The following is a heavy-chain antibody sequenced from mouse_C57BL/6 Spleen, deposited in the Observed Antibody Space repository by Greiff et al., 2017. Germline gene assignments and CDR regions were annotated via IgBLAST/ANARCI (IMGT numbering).Heavy chain of an antibody. J-gene: IGHJ2*01. CDR1: GYTVTDSY. CDR3: ARAYYSNYGDY. Sequence: EVQLQQSGPALVKPGASVKISCKASGYTVTDSYMTWGKPSHGESLEWSGDMNPNNGGTSYNQKFKGKATLTVDKSSSTAYMELRSLTSEDSAVYYCARAYYSNYGDYWGQGTTLTVSS. V-gene: IGHV1-26*01. D-gene: IGHD2-5*01. CDR2: MNPNNGGT.